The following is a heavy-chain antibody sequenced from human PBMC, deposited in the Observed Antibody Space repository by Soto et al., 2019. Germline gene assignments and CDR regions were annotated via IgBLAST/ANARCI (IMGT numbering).Heavy chain of an antibody. CDR2: ISAYNGNT. Sequence: ASVKVSCKASGYTFTSYGISWVRQAPGQGLEWMGWISAYNGNTNYAQKLQGRVTMTTDTSTSTAYMELRSLRSDDTAVYYCARDPGGQYPNKPLDYWGQGTLVTVSS. CDR1: GYTFTSYG. CDR3: ARDPGGQYPNKPLDY. J-gene: IGHJ4*02. V-gene: IGHV1-18*01. D-gene: IGHD2-2*01.